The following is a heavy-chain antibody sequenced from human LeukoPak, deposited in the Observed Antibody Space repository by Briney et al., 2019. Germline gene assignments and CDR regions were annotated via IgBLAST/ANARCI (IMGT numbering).Heavy chain of an antibody. CDR3: ARDGTNWNYFGWFDP. CDR1: GFTFSDYY. D-gene: IGHD1-7*01. CDR2: ISSSGSTI. V-gene: IGHV3-11*01. J-gene: IGHJ5*02. Sequence: PGGSLRLSCAASGFTFSDYYMSWIRQAPGKGLEWVSYISSSGSTIYYADSVKGRFTISRDNAKNSLYPQMNSLRAEDTAVYYCARDGTNWNYFGWFDPWGQGTLVTVSS.